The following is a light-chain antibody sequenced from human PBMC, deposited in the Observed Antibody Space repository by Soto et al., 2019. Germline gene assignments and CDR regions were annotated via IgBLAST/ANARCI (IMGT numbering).Light chain of an antibody. CDR1: SSDVGGYRL. J-gene: IGLJ3*02. CDR2: EVS. Sequence: QSALTQPPSASGSPGQSVTISCTGTSSDVGGYRLVSWYQQHPGKAPKLMIYEVSKRPSGVPDRFSGSKSGNTASLTVSGLQAEDEADYYCSSYAGSNNLVFGGGTKLTVL. CDR3: SSYAGSNNLV. V-gene: IGLV2-8*01.